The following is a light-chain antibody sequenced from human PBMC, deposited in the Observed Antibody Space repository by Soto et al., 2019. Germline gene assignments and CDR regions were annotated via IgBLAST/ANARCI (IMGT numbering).Light chain of an antibody. CDR1: QSVSSY. CDR2: GAS. CDR3: QQSFKTPLT. Sequence: DIQMTQSPSPLSASVGDRVTITCRASQSVSSYLNWYQQKPGKAPNLLIYGASSLQSGVPSRFSGSGSGTDFTLTISSLQPEDFATYYCQQSFKTPLTFGQGTRLEIK. J-gene: IGKJ5*01. V-gene: IGKV1-39*01.